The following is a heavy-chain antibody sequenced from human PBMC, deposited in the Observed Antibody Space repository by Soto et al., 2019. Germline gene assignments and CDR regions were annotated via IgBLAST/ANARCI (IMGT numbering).Heavy chain of an antibody. CDR2: IIPVLGPA. CDR1: GGTFTNYG. Sequence: VQLVQSGAEVKKPGSSVKVSCKASGGTFTNYGISWVRQAPGQGLEWMGGIIPVLGPASYAQKFQGRVTITADESTSTAYMELNSLTSEDTAVFYCAMGYYYDSSVYNLQHKFDYWGQGTLVTVSS. J-gene: IGHJ4*02. CDR3: AMGYYYDSSVYNLQHKFDY. V-gene: IGHV1-69*01. D-gene: IGHD3-22*01.